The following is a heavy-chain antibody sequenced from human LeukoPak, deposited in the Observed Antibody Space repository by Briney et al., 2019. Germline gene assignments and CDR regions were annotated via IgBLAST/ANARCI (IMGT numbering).Heavy chain of an antibody. CDR1: GASISTYY. CDR3: ARGNGYFDY. J-gene: IGHJ4*02. V-gene: IGHV4-4*07. CDR2: IYTSGSSGST. D-gene: IGHD2-8*01. Sequence: SETLSLTCSVSGASISTYYWSWIRQPAGKGLEWIGRIYTSGSSGSTNYNPSLKRRVTMSVDTSKNQFSLKLSSVTAADTAVYYCARGNGYFDYWGQGTLVTVSS.